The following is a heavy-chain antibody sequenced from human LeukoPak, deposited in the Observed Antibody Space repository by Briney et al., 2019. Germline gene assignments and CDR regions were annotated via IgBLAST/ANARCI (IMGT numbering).Heavy chain of an antibody. Sequence: ASVKVSCKASGYTFTGYYMHWVRQDPGQELEWMGRINPNSGGTNYAQKFQGRVTMTRGTSISTAYMELSRLRSDDTAVYYCARGYSYGFDYWGQGTLVTVSS. J-gene: IGHJ4*02. CDR2: INPNSGGT. V-gene: IGHV1-2*06. D-gene: IGHD5-18*01. CDR3: ARGYSYGFDY. CDR1: GYTFTGYY.